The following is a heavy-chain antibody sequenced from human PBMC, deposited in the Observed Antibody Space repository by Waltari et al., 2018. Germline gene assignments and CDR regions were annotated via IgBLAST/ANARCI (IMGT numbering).Heavy chain of an antibody. V-gene: IGHV4-4*02. J-gene: IGHJ4*02. CDR2: VRGDGKT. CDR1: GDSMSTSDY. D-gene: IGHD1-1*01. Sequence: QLQLQESGPGLVKPSGPLPLICAVSGDSMSTSDYWSWVRQPPGKGLEWIGQVRGDGKTNYNPSCASRVTMSLDTSTYHFALKLTSATAADTALYYCARDRGRGLYLDTWGQGTLVTVSP. CDR3: ARDRGRGLYLDT.